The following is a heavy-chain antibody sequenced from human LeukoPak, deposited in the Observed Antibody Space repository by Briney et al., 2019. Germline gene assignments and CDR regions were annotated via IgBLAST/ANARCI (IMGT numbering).Heavy chain of an antibody. CDR1: GFSLRTSGVG. D-gene: IGHD6-19*01. J-gene: IGHJ5*02. V-gene: IGHV2-5*02. Sequence: SGPTLVKPTQTLTLTRTFSGFSLRTSGVGVGWIRQPPGKALEWLALIYWDDDKRYSPSLKSRLTITKDTSKNQVVLTMTNMDPVDTATYYCAQRLIVPVTGAWGDWFDPWGQGTLVTVSS. CDR3: AQRLIVPVTGAWGDWFDP. CDR2: IYWDDDK.